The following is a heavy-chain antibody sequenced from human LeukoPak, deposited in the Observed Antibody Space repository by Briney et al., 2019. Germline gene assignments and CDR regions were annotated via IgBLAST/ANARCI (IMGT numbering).Heavy chain of an antibody. CDR2: VGTAGDT. V-gene: IGHV3-13*01. Sequence: GGSLRLSCAASGFTFSNYDMHWVRQAAGKGLEWVSSVGTAGDTYYAGSVKGRFTISRENAKNSLYPQMNSLRAGDTAMYYCARSPRGSSGWSFYFDYWGQGTLVTVSS. D-gene: IGHD6-19*01. J-gene: IGHJ4*02. CDR1: GFTFSNYD. CDR3: ARSPRGSSGWSFYFDY.